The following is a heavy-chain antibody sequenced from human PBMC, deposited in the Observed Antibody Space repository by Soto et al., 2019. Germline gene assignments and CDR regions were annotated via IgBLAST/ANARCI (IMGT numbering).Heavy chain of an antibody. CDR2: IYYSGST. Sequence: SETLSLTCTVSGGSISSGDYYWSWIRQPPGKGLEWIGYIYYSGSTYYNPSLKSRVTISVDTSKNQFSLKLSSVTAADTAVYYCARGPSGRYYYYYGMDVWGQGTTVTVSS. V-gene: IGHV4-30-4*01. J-gene: IGHJ6*02. CDR3: ARGPSGRYYYYYGMDV. CDR1: GGSISSGDYY. D-gene: IGHD3-10*01.